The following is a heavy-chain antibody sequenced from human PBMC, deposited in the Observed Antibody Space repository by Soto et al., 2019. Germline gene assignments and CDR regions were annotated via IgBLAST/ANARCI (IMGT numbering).Heavy chain of an antibody. Sequence: GGSLRLSCAASGFTFSSYWMSWVRQAPGKGLEWVANIKQEGSEKYYVDSVKDRFTSTRDNAKNSLYLQMNSLRAEDTAVYYCARPDFGVAPADAFDVWGQGTMVTVSS. CDR3: ARPDFGVAPADAFDV. CDR1: GFTFSSYW. J-gene: IGHJ3*01. D-gene: IGHD3-3*01. CDR2: IKQEGSEK. V-gene: IGHV3-7*01.